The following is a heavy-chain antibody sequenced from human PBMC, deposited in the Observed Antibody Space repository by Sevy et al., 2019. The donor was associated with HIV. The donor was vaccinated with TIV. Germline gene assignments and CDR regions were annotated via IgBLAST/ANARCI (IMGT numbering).Heavy chain of an antibody. Sequence: SQTLSLTCAISGDSVSRTDVAWNWIRQSPSRGLEWLGRTWYASKWYNDYAISVKSRLTINPETTRNQGSLHLSSVTPEDTAVYYCARQKNSGFDVWGQGTVVTVSS. D-gene: IGHD6-19*01. CDR2: TWYASKWYN. CDR3: ARQKNSGFDV. CDR1: GDSVSRTDVA. J-gene: IGHJ3*01. V-gene: IGHV6-1*01.